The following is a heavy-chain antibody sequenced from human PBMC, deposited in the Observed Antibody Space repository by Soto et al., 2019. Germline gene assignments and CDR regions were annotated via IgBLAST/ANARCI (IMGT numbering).Heavy chain of an antibody. V-gene: IGHV3-73*02. J-gene: IGHJ4*02. CDR3: TRQEPFDRRYGDYVVDY. D-gene: IGHD4-17*01. CDR2: IRSKANSYAT. CDR1: GFTFSGSA. Sequence: EVQLVESGGGLVQPGGSLKLSCAASGFTFSGSAMHWVRQASGKGLEWVGRIRSKANSYATAYAASVKGRFTISRDDSKNTTYLQMNSLKTEDTAVYYCTRQEPFDRRYGDYVVDYWGQGTLVTVSS.